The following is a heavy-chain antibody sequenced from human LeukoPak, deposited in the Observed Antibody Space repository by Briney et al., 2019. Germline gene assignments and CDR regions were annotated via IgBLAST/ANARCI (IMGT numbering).Heavy chain of an antibody. CDR1: GGTLSSYY. V-gene: IGHV4-59*01. D-gene: IGHD3-16*02. J-gene: IGHJ4*02. CDR3: ARVGYVWRSYRYTFDY. CDR2: IYYSGST. Sequence: SETLCLTCAFSGGTLSSYYWSWIRQPPGKGLEWIGYIYYSGSTNYNPSLKSRVTISVATSKNQFTLKLSSVTAADTAVYYCARVGYVWRSYRYTFDYWGQGTLVTVSS.